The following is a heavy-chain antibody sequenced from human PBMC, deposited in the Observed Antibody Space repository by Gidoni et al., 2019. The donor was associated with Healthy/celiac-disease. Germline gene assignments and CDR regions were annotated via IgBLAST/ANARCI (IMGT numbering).Heavy chain of an antibody. CDR2: INPNSGGT. Sequence: VRQAPGQGLEWMGWINPNSGGTNYAQKFQGRVTMTRDTSISTAYMELSRLRSDDTAVYYCARGPYYGSGSYGGAFDIWGQGTMVTVSS. V-gene: IGHV1-2*02. J-gene: IGHJ3*02. D-gene: IGHD3-10*01. CDR3: ARGPYYGSGSYGGAFDI.